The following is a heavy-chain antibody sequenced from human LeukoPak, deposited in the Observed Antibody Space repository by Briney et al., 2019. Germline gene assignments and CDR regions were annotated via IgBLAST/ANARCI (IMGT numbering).Heavy chain of an antibody. Sequence: ASVKVSCRASGYTLTSYGINWVRQAPGQGLEWLGWISAYTGDTKYAQNLQGRVNMTTDTSTSTAYMELRSLRSDDTAVYYCARASVTGYSYGDNWFDPWGQGTLVTVSS. J-gene: IGHJ5*02. CDR3: ARASVTGYSYGDNWFDP. CDR2: ISAYTGDT. V-gene: IGHV1-18*01. D-gene: IGHD5-18*01. CDR1: GYTLTSYG.